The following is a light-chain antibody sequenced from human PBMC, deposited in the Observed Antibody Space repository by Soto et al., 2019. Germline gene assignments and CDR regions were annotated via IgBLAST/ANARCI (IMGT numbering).Light chain of an antibody. CDR3: QKYNSAPLT. CDR1: QAINNY. CDR2: AAS. Sequence: DIPLTHSPSSLSESASHRVPIXCRASQAINNYLAWYQQKPGKFPKLLIYAASTLHPGVPSRFSGSGSGTDFTLTISSLQPEDVATYYCQKYNSAPLTFGPGTRLENK. J-gene: IGKJ5*01. V-gene: IGKV1-27*01.